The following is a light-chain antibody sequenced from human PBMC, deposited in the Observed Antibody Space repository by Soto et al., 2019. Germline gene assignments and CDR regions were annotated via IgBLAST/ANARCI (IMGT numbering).Light chain of an antibody. CDR2: KAS. J-gene: IGKJ1*01. CDR3: QKYNSYSWT. Sequence: DIQMTQSHSTLSGSVGDRATIACPASQTISSWLAWSQQKPGKDPKLLIYKASTLKSGVPSRFSGSGSGTEFTLTISSLQPDDFATYYCQKYNSYSWTFGQGNKGDI. V-gene: IGKV1-5*03. CDR1: QTISSW.